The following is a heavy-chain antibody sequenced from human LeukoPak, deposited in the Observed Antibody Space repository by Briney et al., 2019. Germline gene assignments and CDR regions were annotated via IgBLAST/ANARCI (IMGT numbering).Heavy chain of an antibody. J-gene: IGHJ4*02. V-gene: IGHV4-39*01. CDR3: ARRVGSGANFDY. CDR1: GGSISSSSYY. D-gene: IGHD1-26*01. CDR2: IYYSGST. Sequence: SETLSLTCTVSGGSISSSSYYWGWIRQPPGKGLEWIGSIYYSGSTYYNPSLKSRVTISVDTSKNQFSLKLSSVTAADTAVYYCARRVGSGANFDYWGQGTLVTVSS.